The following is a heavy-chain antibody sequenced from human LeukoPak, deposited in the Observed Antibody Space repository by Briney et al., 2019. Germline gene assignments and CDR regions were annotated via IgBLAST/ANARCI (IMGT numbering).Heavy chain of an antibody. D-gene: IGHD6-19*01. CDR3: ARSSYISGQERLDY. J-gene: IGHJ4*02. V-gene: IGHV4-59*08. CDR1: GGSLSGYY. Sequence: SETLSLTCTVSGGSLSGYYWNWIRQAPGKGLEWIGYIYSSGSTNYNPSLKSRVTISVDTSKNQFSLKLSSVTAADTAVYYCARSSYISGQERLDYWGQGTLVTVSS. CDR2: IYSSGST.